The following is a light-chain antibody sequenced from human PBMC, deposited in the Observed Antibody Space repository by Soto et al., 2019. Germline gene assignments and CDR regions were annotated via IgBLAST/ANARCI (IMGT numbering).Light chain of an antibody. J-gene: IGLJ3*02. CDR3: QSEDGTSQV. V-gene: IGLV6-57*01. CDR2: EDK. CDR1: SGSFAISY. Sequence: NFMLIQPHSVSEFPGKTVTISCTRSSGSFAISYVQWYQQRPGNSPTTIIFEDKRRPSGVPDRFSGSIDTSSRSASLTISGLKTEDEADYYCQSEDGTSQVFGGGTKLTVL.